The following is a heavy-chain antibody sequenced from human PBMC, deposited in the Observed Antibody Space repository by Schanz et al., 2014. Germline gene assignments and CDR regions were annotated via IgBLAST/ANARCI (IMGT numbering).Heavy chain of an antibody. CDR1: GDTLSSYG. CDR2: IIPNLGSA. CDR3: ARDIQYHYDTSGPVGAFDI. D-gene: IGHD3-22*01. Sequence: QVPLVQSGAEVKKPGSSVTVSCKASGDTLSSYGISWVRQAPGQGLEWMGRIIPNLGSANYAQKFQGRVTITADKSTSTAYMELISLTSEDTAVYYCARDIQYHYDTSGPVGAFDIWGQGTVVTVSS. V-gene: IGHV1-69*04. J-gene: IGHJ3*02.